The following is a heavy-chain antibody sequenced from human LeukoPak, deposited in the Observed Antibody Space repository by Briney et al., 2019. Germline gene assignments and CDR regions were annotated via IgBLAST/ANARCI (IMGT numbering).Heavy chain of an antibody. CDR3: ARVRGITMVRGVIIFADAFDI. Sequence: PSETLSLTCTVSGGSISSYYWSWIRQPAGEGLEWIGRIYASGSTNYNPSLKSRVTMSVDTSKNQFSLKLSSVTAADTAVYYCARVRGITMVRGVIIFADAFDIWGQGTMVTVSS. D-gene: IGHD3-10*01. V-gene: IGHV4-4*07. CDR1: GGSISSYY. CDR2: IYASGST. J-gene: IGHJ3*02.